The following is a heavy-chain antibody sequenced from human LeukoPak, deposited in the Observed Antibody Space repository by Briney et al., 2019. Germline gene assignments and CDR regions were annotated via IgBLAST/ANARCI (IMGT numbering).Heavy chain of an antibody. CDR1: GGSISSYY. V-gene: IGHV4-59*01. CDR3: ARGSYYYMDV. Sequence: SETLSLTCTVSGGSISSYYWSWIRQPPGKGLEWIGYIYYSGSTNYNPSLKSRVTVSVDTSKNQFSLKLSSVTAADTAVYYCARGSYYYMDVWGRGTTVTVSS. CDR2: IYYSGST. J-gene: IGHJ6*03.